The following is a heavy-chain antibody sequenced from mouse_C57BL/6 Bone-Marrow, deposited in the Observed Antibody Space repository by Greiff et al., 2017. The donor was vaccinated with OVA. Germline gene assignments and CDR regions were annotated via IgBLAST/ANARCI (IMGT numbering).Heavy chain of an antibody. D-gene: IGHD1-1*01. J-gene: IGHJ2*01. CDR1: GYTFTSYW. CDR3: ARGLLRGNY. V-gene: IGHV1-69*01. Sequence: QVQLQQPGAELVMPGASVKLSCKASGYTFTSYWIHWVKQRPGQGLEWIGEIDPSDSYTNYNQKFKGKSTLTVDKSSSTAYMQLSSLTSEDSAVYYCARGLLRGNYWGQGTTLTVSS. CDR2: IDPSDSYT.